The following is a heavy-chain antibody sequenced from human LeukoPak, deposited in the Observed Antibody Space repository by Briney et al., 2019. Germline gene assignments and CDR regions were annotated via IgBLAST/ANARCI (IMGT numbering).Heavy chain of an antibody. J-gene: IGHJ3*02. Sequence: PSETLSLTRAVYGGSFSGNYWGWIRQPPGKXXXXXASMYYSGSTYYNPSLRSRVTISVDTSKNQLSLKLSSVTAADTAVYYCARHLWFGDPRAFDIWGQGTMVTVSS. CDR3: ARHLWFGDPRAFDI. D-gene: IGHD3-10*01. CDR1: GGSFSGNY. CDR2: MYYSGST. V-gene: IGHV4-39*01.